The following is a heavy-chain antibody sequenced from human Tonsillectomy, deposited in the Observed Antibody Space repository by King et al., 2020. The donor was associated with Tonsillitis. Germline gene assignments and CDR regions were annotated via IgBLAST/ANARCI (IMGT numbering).Heavy chain of an antibody. D-gene: IGHD3-3*01. J-gene: IGHJ6*03. V-gene: IGHV3-30*18. CDR2: ISYDGSNK. CDR1: GFTFSSYG. Sequence: VQLVESGGGVVQPGRSLRLSCAASGFTFSSYGMHWVRPAPGRGLGWVAVISYDGSNKYYADSVKGRFTISRDNSKNTLYLQMNSLRAADTVVYYCAKDSIVLRFLEWSDMDGWGKGTTVTVSS. CDR3: AKDSIVLRFLEWSDMDG.